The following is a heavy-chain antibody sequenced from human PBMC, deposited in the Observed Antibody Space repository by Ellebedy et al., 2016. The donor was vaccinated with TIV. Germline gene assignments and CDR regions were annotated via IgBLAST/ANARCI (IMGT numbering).Heavy chain of an antibody. V-gene: IGHV3-15*01. CDR2: IKSDADGGTT. D-gene: IGHD3-22*01. CDR1: GFIFNDAW. Sequence: PGGSLRLSCAASGFIFNDAWMSWVRRAPGKGLEWLGRIKSDADGGTTDYGTPVKGRFTISRNDSQTTLYLRLNSLKTEDTAVYYCTTDSPTYYSGSPGYPFDYWGEGTLVTVSS. J-gene: IGHJ4*02. CDR3: TTDSPTYYSGSPGYPFDY.